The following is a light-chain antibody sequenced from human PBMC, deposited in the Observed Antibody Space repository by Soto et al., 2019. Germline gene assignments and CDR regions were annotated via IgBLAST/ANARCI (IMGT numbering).Light chain of an antibody. CDR2: EVI. V-gene: IGLV2-14*01. J-gene: IGLJ3*02. CDR3: SSYTTSSTVV. Sequence: QSALTQPASVSGSPGQSITISCAGTGGDIGAYNYVSWYQQHPGKAPKLMIYEVIRRPSGISNRFSGSKSGNTASLTISPLQAEDEADYYCSSYTTSSTVVFGGGTKLTVL. CDR1: GGDIGAYNY.